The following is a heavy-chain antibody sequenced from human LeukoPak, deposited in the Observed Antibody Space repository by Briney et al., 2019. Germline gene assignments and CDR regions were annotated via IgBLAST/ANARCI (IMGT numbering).Heavy chain of an antibody. CDR1: GYTFTSYD. D-gene: IGHD3-22*01. CDR2: VIPNSANT. J-gene: IGHJ4*02. V-gene: IGHV1-8*01. CDR3: AIKLSSGGY. Sequence: GASVKVSCKASGYTFTSYDINWLRQATGQGLEWMVWVIPNSANTAYAQKFQGRVTMTRNTSIITAYMELSSLRSEDTAVYYCAIKLSSGGYWGQGTLVTVSS.